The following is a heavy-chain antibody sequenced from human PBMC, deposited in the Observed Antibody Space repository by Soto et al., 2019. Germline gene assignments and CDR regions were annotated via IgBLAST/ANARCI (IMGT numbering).Heavy chain of an antibody. CDR1: GFTFSSYS. CDR3: ARDDRRYFDWLLSPRGSPSIDY. CDR2: ISSSSSTI. J-gene: IGHJ4*02. D-gene: IGHD3-9*01. V-gene: IGHV3-48*02. Sequence: GGSLRLSCAASGFTFSSYSMNWVRQAPGKGLEWVSYISSSSSTIYYADSVKGRFTISRDNAKNSLYLQMNSLRDEDTAVYYYARDDRRYFDWLLSPRGSPSIDYRGQGTLVTVSS.